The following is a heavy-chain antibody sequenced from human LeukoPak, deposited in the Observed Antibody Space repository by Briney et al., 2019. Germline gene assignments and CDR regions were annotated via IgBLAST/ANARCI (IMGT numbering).Heavy chain of an antibody. D-gene: IGHD2-2*02. V-gene: IGHV4-59*01. CDR3: AREPAAILGYCYYMDV. Sequence: PSETLSLTCTVSGGSISSCYWSWIRQPPGKGLEWIGYIYYSGSTNYNPSLKSRVTISVDTSKNQFSLKLSSVTAADTAVYYCAREPAAILGYCYYMDVWGKGTTVTVSS. CDR1: GGSISSCY. J-gene: IGHJ6*03. CDR2: IYYSGST.